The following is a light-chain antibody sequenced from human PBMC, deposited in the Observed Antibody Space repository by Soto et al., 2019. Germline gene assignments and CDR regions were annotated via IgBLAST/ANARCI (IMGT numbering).Light chain of an antibody. J-gene: IGLJ2*01. CDR2: LEGSGSY. V-gene: IGLV4-60*02. Sequence: QSVLTQSSSASASLGSSVKLTCTLSSGHSSYIIAWHQQQPGKAPRYLMKLEGSGSYNKGSGVPDRFSGSSSGADRYLTISNLQFEDEAEYYCETWDSNMLVFGGGTKLTVL. CDR3: ETWDSNMLV. CDR1: SGHSSYI.